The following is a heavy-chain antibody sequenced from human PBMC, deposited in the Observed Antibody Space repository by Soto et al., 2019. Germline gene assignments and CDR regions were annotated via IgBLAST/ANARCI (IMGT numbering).Heavy chain of an antibody. V-gene: IGHV3-21*01. Sequence: PGGSLRRSCAASGFAFSTYSMNWVRQAPGKGLEWVSSFTSSDYIYYAGSVRGRFTISRDNAKNSLSLQMNSLRAEDTAVYYCTRDQGSPNFYFYYGIGVRGQRTTVTV. CDR3: TRDQGSPNFYFYYGIGV. D-gene: IGHD6-13*01. J-gene: IGHJ6*02. CDR2: FTSSDYI. CDR1: GFAFSTYS.